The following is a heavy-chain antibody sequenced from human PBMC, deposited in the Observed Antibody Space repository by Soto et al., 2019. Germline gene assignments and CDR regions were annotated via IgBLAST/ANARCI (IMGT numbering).Heavy chain of an antibody. CDR2: ISDSGST. Sequence: QVQLQESGPGLVKPSQTLSLTCTVSGGSIDRGGYYWSWIRQDPGKGLEWIGYISDSGSTYYNPSLRSRIIISVDTSKNQFSLRLNSVTAADTAVYYCAREGVRTLRFYYMDVWGKGTTVTVSS. V-gene: IGHV4-31*03. CDR1: GGSIDRGGYY. D-gene: IGHD3-3*01. CDR3: AREGVRTLRFYYMDV. J-gene: IGHJ6*03.